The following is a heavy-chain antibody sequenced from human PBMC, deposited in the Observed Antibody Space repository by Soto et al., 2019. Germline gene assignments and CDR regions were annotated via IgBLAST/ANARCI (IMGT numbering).Heavy chain of an antibody. Sequence: EVQLAESGGGLAQPGGSLRLSCAASGFTLSGYAMDWVRQAPGKGLEYVSGISSNGVGTYYANSVQGRFTISRDNSKNTVYLQMGSLTPEDLAPSYWSRRARPDFYYMDVWGKGTTVTVYS. D-gene: IGHD6-6*01. CDR3: SRRARPDFYYMDV. CDR1: GFTLSGYA. J-gene: IGHJ6*03. CDR2: ISSNGVGT. V-gene: IGHV3-64*01.